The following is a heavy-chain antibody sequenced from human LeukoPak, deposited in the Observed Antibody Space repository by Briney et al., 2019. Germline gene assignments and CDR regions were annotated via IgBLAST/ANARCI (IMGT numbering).Heavy chain of an antibody. Sequence: GSLRLSCAASGFTFSNYATTWVRQAPGKGLEWVSVISGSGANTDYAESAKGRFPIPRDNSKNTLSLQMNSLRAEDTAVYYCAKVVGTGTTPTDYWGQGTLVTVSS. CDR3: AKVVGTGTTPTDY. J-gene: IGHJ4*02. CDR2: ISGSGANT. CDR1: GFTFSNYA. V-gene: IGHV3-23*01. D-gene: IGHD1-1*01.